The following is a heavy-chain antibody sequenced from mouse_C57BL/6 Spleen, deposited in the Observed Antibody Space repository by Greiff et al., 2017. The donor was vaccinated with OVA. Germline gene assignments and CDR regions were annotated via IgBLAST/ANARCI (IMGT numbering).Heavy chain of an antibody. CDR1: GYTFTSYW. Sequence: QVQLQQPGAELVRPGSSVKLSCKASGYTFTSYWMDWVKQRPGQGLEWIGNIYPSDSETHYNQKFKDKATLTVDKSSSTAYMKLSSLTSEDSAVYYCAREGGTAQGGFAYWGQGTLVTVSA. CDR3: AREGGTAQGGFAY. CDR2: IYPSDSET. D-gene: IGHD3-2*02. J-gene: IGHJ3*01. V-gene: IGHV1-61*01.